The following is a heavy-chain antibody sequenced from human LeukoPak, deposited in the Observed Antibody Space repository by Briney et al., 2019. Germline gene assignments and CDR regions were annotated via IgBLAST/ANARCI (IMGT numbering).Heavy chain of an antibody. Sequence: GGSLRLSCVASGFTFSRFDMHWVRQPTGQGLEWVSTIGTASDTYYPGSVEGRFTLSRDNAKNSLYLQMNSLTAGDTAVYYCARGPPRGKYYYMDVWGKGTTVTVSS. D-gene: IGHD1-1*01. CDR3: ARGPPRGKYYYMDV. CDR1: GFTFSRFD. CDR2: IGTASDT. J-gene: IGHJ6*03. V-gene: IGHV3-13*01.